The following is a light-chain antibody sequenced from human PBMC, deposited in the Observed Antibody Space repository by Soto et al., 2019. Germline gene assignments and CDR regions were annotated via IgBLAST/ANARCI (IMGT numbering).Light chain of an antibody. V-gene: IGLV1-51*02. Sequence: HSVLTQPPSVSAAPGQKVTISCSGSSSNIGNNYVSWYQQLPGTAPKLLIYENNKRPSGIPDRFSGSKSGTSATLGITGLQTGDEADYYCGTWDSSLSAVVFGGGTQLTVL. CDR2: ENN. J-gene: IGLJ2*01. CDR3: GTWDSSLSAVV. CDR1: SSNIGNNY.